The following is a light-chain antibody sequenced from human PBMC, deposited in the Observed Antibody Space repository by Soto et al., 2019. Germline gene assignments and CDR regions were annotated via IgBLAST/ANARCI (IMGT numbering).Light chain of an antibody. CDR3: QQYTNTNNPWM. Sequence: DIQVTQSPPTLSASLGDRFTITCRAIQTISTWMAWYQQKPGKAPKLLVYDASTLQSGVASRFSGSGSGTEFNLIISGLQPDDSATYYCQQYTNTNNPWMFGQGTKVDI. CDR2: DAS. J-gene: IGKJ1*01. V-gene: IGKV1-5*01. CDR1: QTISTW.